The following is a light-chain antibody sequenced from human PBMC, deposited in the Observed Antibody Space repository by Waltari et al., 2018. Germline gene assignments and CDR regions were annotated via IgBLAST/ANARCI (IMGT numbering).Light chain of an antibody. CDR3: QSYDSSLSAV. V-gene: IGLV1-40*01. J-gene: IGLJ2*01. CDR2: GNS. Sequence: QSVLTQPPSVSGAPGQRVTISCTGSSSNIGAGYDVHWYQQLPGTAPKLLIYGNSNRPPGGPDRFSGSKSGTSASLAIPGLQAEDEADYYCQSYDSSLSAVFGGGTKLTVL. CDR1: SSNIGAGYD.